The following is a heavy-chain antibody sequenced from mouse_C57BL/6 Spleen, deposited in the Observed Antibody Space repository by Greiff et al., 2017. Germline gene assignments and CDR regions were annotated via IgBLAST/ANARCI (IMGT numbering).Heavy chain of an antibody. Sequence: EVKLQESGGGLVKPGGSLKLSCAASGFTFSDYGMHWVRQAPEKGLEWVAYISSGSSTIYDADTVKGRFTISRDNAKNTLFLQMTRLRSEDTAMYYCARNGFAYWGQGTLVTVSA. CDR1: GFTFSDYG. J-gene: IGHJ3*01. CDR2: ISSGSSTI. V-gene: IGHV5-17*01. CDR3: ARNGFAY.